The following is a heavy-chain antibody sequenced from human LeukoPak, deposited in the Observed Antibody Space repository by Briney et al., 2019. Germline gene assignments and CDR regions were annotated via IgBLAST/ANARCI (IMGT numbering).Heavy chain of an antibody. CDR2: INPSGGST. CDR1: GYTFTSYY. D-gene: IGHD6-6*01. CDR3: ASTLNPYSSSAPFDY. Sequence: ASVKVSCEASGYTFTSYYMHWVRQAPGQGLEWMGIINPSGGSTSYAQKFQGRVTMTRDTSTSTVYMELSSLRSEDTAVYYCASTLNPYSSSAPFDYWGQGTLVTVSS. V-gene: IGHV1-46*01. J-gene: IGHJ4*02.